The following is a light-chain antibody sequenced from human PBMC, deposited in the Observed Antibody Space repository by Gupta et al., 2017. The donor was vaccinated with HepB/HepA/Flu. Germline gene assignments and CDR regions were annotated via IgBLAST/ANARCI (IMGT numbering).Light chain of an antibody. Sequence: SSAPTHPPAVSVSPGHPASITCSGDALPKQYAYWYQQKPGQAPVLVIYKASGRPSGSPERFSGSSSGTTVSLTISGVQAEDEADYYCQSADSSGTYVVFGGGTKLTVL. CDR2: KAS. V-gene: IGLV3-25*03. CDR1: ALPKQY. J-gene: IGLJ2*01. CDR3: QSADSSGTYVV.